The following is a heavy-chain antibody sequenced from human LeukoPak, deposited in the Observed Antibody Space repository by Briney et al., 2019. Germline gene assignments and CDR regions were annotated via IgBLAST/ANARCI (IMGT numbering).Heavy chain of an antibody. CDR1: GGSFSGYY. D-gene: IGHD5-18*01. CDR3: ARGGYSYGYQWIGYYYGMDV. V-gene: IGHV4-34*01. Sequence: SETLPLTCAVYGGSFSGYYWSWIRQPPGKGLEWIGEINHSGSTNYNPSLKSRVTISVDTSKNQFSLKLSSVTAADTAVYYCARGGYSYGYQWIGYYYGMDVWGQGTTVTVSS. CDR2: INHSGST. J-gene: IGHJ6*02.